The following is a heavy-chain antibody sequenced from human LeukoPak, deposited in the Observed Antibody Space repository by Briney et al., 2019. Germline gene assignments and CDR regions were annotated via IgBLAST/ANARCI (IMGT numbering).Heavy chain of an antibody. CDR3: ARTGHDYGDYRAFDY. D-gene: IGHD4-17*01. Sequence: EASVKVSCEASGGTFSSYAISWVRQAPGQGLEWMGGIIPTFGTANYAQKFQGRVTITADESTSTAYMELSSLRSEDTAVYYCARTGHDYGDYRAFDYWGQGTLVTVSS. CDR1: GGTFSSYA. V-gene: IGHV1-69*01. J-gene: IGHJ4*02. CDR2: IIPTFGTA.